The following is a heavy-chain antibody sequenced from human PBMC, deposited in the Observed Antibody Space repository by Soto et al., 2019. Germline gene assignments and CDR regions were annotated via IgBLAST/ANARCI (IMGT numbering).Heavy chain of an antibody. J-gene: IGHJ4*02. Sequence: SETLSLTCTVSGGSISSYYWSWIRQPPGKGLEWIGYIYYSGSTNYNPSLKSRVTISVDTSKNQFSLKLSSVTAADTAVYYCASVIGYCSGGSCPDHYFDYWGQGTLVTVSS. CDR3: ASVIGYCSGGSCPDHYFDY. CDR1: GGSISSYY. V-gene: IGHV4-59*08. CDR2: IYYSGST. D-gene: IGHD2-15*01.